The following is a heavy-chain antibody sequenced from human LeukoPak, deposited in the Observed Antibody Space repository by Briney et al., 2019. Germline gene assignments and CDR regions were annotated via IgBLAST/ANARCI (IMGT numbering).Heavy chain of an antibody. CDR3: ARGRGWIYDS. CDR2: MKVDGTDI. D-gene: IGHD6-19*01. J-gene: IGHJ4*02. CDR1: GFTFLMDF. V-gene: IGHV3-7*04. Sequence: GGSLRLSGPPFGFTFLMDFMTWSGQPQGKGLEWVANMKVDGTDIHYVDSVKGRFTISSDNARNSLYLQMNTLRVEDTAVYYCARGRGWIYDSWGRGTLVTVSS.